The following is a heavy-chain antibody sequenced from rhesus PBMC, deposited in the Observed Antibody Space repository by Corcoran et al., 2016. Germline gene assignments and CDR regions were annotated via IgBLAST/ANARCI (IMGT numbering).Heavy chain of an antibody. V-gene: IGHV1-111*02. J-gene: IGHJ5-2*02. Sequence: EVQLVQSGAEVKKPGAYVQISCKASGYTFNDHYMTWVRPAPGKGLEWMGHFDPEDGEAYYTHKFQDRVTITADMSTDTAYMELSSLRSEDTAVYYCARAHTVYISLDVWGRGVLVTVSS. CDR2: FDPEDGEA. CDR3: ARAHTVYISLDV. D-gene: IGHD4-23*01. CDR1: GYTFNDHY.